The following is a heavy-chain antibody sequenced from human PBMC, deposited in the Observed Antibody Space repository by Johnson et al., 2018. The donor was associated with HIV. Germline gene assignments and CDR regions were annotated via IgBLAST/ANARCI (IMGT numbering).Heavy chain of an antibody. J-gene: IGHJ3*02. V-gene: IGHV3-30*04. CDR3: KFGDHDAFDI. D-gene: IGHD3-10*01. CDR1: GFTFDDYA. Sequence: VQVVESGGGSVQPGRSLRLSCAASGFTFDDYAMHWVRQAPGKGLEWVALISYDASNKFYADSVKGRFTISRDKTKKTLYLQMNSLRVEDTAVYYCKFGDHDAFDIWGQGTMVTVSS. CDR2: ISYDASNK.